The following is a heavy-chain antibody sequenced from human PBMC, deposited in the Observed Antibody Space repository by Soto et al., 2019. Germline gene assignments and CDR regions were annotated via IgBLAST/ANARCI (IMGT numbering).Heavy chain of an antibody. V-gene: IGHV6-1*01. D-gene: IGHD3-10*01. Sequence: QVQLQQSGPGLVKPSQTLSLTCAISGDSVSSNSAAGNWIRQSPSRGRGWMGRTYYRSKWVPDYATSVKSRISINPDTSKNEVSLQLNSVTPEDTAVYYCAKGSYFDYWGQGTLVTVSS. CDR3: AKGSYFDY. CDR2: TYYRSKWVP. CDR1: GDSVSSNSAA. J-gene: IGHJ4*02.